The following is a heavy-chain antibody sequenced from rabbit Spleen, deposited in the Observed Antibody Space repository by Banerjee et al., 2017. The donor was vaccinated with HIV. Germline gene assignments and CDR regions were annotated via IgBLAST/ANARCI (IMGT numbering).Heavy chain of an antibody. J-gene: IGHJ4*01. Sequence: QEQLVESGGGLVQPEGSLTLTCTASGFSFSYSYYMCWVRQAPGKRPEWIACGYVGGGGSAYYASWAKGRFTIAKTSSTTVTLQMTSLTVADTATYFCARGSATMTMVITGFYLSLWGPGTLVTVS. V-gene: IGHV1S45*01. CDR3: ARGSATMTMVITGFYLSL. CDR1: GFSFSYSYY. D-gene: IGHD2-1*01. CDR2: GYVGGGGSA.